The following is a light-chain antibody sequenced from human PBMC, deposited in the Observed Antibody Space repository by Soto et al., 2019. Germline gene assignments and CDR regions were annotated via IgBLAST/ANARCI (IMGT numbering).Light chain of an antibody. CDR2: GAS. V-gene: IGKV3-15*01. Sequence: EIVMTQSPATLSVSPGDTATLSCRASQSIGSNVGWYQQKPGQAPRLLIYGASTRATGISARFSGSGSGTEFSLTISSLQSEDLAVYYCHQYNTWSLITFVQGTRLEIK. J-gene: IGKJ5*01. CDR3: HQYNTWSLIT. CDR1: QSIGSN.